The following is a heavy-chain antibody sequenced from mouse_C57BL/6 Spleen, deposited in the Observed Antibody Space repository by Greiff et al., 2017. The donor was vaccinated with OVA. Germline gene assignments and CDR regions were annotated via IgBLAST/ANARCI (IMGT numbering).Heavy chain of an antibody. CDR2: ISSGSSTI. Sequence: VQLVESGGGLVKPGGSLKLSCAASGFTLSAYGMHWVRQAPEKGLEWVAYISSGSSTIYYADTVKGRFTISRDNAKNTLFLQMTSLRAEDTAMYYCARSLGGAMDYWGQGTSVTVSS. D-gene: IGHD3-1*01. CDR3: ARSLGGAMDY. V-gene: IGHV5-17*01. J-gene: IGHJ4*01. CDR1: GFTLSAYG.